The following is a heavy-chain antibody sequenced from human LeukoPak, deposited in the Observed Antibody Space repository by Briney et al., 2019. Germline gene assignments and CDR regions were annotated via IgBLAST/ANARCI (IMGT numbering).Heavy chain of an antibody. CDR1: GFTFSSYG. V-gene: IGHV3-33*01. Sequence: GGSLRLSCAASGFTFSSYGMHWVRQAPGKGLEWVAVIWYDGSNKYYADSVKGRLTISRDNSKNTLYLQMNSLRAEDTAVYYCARLATIMVAFDYWGQGTLVTVSP. D-gene: IGHD2-8*01. CDR3: ARLATIMVAFDY. J-gene: IGHJ4*02. CDR2: IWYDGSNK.